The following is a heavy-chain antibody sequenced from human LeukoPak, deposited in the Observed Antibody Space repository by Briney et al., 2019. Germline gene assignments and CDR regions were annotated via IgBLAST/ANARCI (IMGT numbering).Heavy chain of an antibody. Sequence: SETLSFTCAVSGGSISSGGYSWSWIRQPPGKGLEWIGYINHSGSTYYNPSLKSRVTISVDRSKNQFSLKLSSVTAADTAVYYCAGGVGLKDWGQGTLVTVSS. V-gene: IGHV4-30-2*01. D-gene: IGHD1-26*01. CDR2: INHSGST. CDR3: AGGVGLKD. CDR1: GGSISSGGYS. J-gene: IGHJ4*02.